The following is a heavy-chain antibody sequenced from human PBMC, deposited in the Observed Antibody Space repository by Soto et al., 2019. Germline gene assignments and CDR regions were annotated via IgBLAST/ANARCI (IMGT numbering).Heavy chain of an antibody. CDR1: GFTFSSYS. CDR3: ARIYGVLALGYYYMDV. CDR2: ISSSSSTI. V-gene: IGHV3-48*01. Sequence: GGSLRLSCAASGFTFSSYSMNWVRQAPGKGLEWVSYISSSSSTIYYADSVKGRFTISRDNAKNSLYLQMNSLRAEDTAVYYCARIYGVLALGYYYMDVWGKGTTVTGSS. D-gene: IGHD3-10*01. J-gene: IGHJ6*03.